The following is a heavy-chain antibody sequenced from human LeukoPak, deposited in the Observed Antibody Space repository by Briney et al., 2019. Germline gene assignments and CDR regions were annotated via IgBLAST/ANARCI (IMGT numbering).Heavy chain of an antibody. D-gene: IGHD1-1*01. V-gene: IGHV4-34*01. CDR2: INHSGST. CDR1: GGSFSGYY. Sequence: SGTLSLTCAVYGGSFSGYYWSWIRQPPGKGLEWIGEINHSGSTNYNPSLKSRVTISVDTSKNQFSLKLSSVTAADTAVYYCARGWRVRRYYFDYWGQGTLVTVSS. CDR3: ARGWRVRRYYFDY. J-gene: IGHJ4*02.